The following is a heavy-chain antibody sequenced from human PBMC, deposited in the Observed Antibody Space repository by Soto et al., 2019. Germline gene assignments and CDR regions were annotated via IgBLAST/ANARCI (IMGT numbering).Heavy chain of an antibody. V-gene: IGHV3-23*01. CDR3: AKIGTSSYYAEDY. J-gene: IGHJ4*02. CDR2: ISDSGGET. Sequence: EVQLLESGGGLVQPGGSLRLSCETSGFTFSSSAMSWVRQSPGKGLEWVSEISDSGGETYYADSVKGRFTISRDNSKKTLYLQMNSLRVEDTAAYYCAKIGTSSYYAEDYWGQGTLVTVSS. CDR1: GFTFSSSA. D-gene: IGHD1-26*01.